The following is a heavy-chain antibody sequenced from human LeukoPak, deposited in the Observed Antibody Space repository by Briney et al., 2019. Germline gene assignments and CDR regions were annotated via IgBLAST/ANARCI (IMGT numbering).Heavy chain of an antibody. CDR2: IKQDGSEK. CDR3: ARGGSYLSAFDI. Sequence: PGGSLRLSCAASGFTLSIYWMSWVRQAPGKGLEWVANIKQDGSEKYYVDSVKGRFTISRDNAKNSLYLQMNSLRAEDTAVYYCARGGSYLSAFDIWGQGTMVTVSS. V-gene: IGHV3-7*03. CDR1: GFTLSIYW. D-gene: IGHD1-26*01. J-gene: IGHJ3*02.